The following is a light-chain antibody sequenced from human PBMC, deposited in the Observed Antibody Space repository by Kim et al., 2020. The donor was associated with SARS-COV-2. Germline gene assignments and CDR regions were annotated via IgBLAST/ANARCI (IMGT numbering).Light chain of an antibody. CDR2: AAS. Sequence: SAAGGDSVTINCRASQGINKYLAWYQQKPGKAPQLLISAASTLQSGVPSRFSGGGSGTDFTLTIGSLQPEDFAAYYCQQLSSYPYTFGQGTKLEI. V-gene: IGKV1-9*01. CDR1: QGINKY. CDR3: QQLSSYPYT. J-gene: IGKJ2*01.